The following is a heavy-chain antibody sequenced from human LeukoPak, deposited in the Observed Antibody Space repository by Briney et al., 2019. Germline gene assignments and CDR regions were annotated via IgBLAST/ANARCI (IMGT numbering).Heavy chain of an antibody. J-gene: IGHJ4*02. CDR3: ARGPPQLLWFGELLSVYFDY. D-gene: IGHD3-10*01. V-gene: IGHV4-34*01. CDR1: GGSFSGYY. Sequence: PSETLSLTCAVYGGSFSGYYWSWIRHPPGKGLGWIGEIYHSGSNNYNPSLKSRVTISVDTSKNQFSLKLSSVTAADTAVYYCARGPPQLLWFGELLSVYFDYWGQGTLVTVSS. CDR2: IYHSGSN.